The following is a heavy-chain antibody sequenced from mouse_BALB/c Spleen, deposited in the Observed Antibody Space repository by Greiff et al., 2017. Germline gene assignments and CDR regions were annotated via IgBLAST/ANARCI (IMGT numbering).Heavy chain of an antibody. V-gene: IGHV1-7*01. CDR3: ATRKTARATAWFAY. J-gene: IGHJ3*01. CDR2: INPSTGYT. CDR1: GYTFTSYW. Sequence: VQLQQSGAELAKPGASVKMSCKASGYTFTSYWMHWVKQRPGQGLEWIGYINPSTGYTEYNQKFKDKATLTADKSSSTAYMQLSSLTSEDSAVYYGATRKTARATAWFAYWGQGTLVTVAA. D-gene: IGHD3-2*01.